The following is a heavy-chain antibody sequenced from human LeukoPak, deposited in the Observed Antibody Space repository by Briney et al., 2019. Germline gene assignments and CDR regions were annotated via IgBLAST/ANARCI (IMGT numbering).Heavy chain of an antibody. D-gene: IGHD2-15*01. CDR3: AKGAKRLGYCSGGTCYSNYDYYYMDV. J-gene: IGHJ6*03. CDR1: GFTFSSYG. V-gene: IGHV3-30*02. CDR2: IRYDGSKK. Sequence: GGSVRLSCAASGFTFSSYGMHWVRQAPGKGLEWVAFIRYDGSKKYYADSVKGRFTISRDNSKNTLYLQMNSLRAEDTAVYYCAKGAKRLGYCSGGTCYSNYDYYYMDVWGKGTTVTISS.